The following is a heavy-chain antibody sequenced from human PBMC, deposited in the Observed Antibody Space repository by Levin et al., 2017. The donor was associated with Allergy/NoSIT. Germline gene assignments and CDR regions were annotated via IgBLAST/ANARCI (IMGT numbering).Heavy chain of an antibody. J-gene: IGHJ4*02. Sequence: GSLRLSCTVSGGSISSSSYYWGWIRQPPGTGLEWIGSIYYSGSTYYNPSLKSRVTISVDTSKNQFSLKLSSVTAADTAVYYCARGMYSSSAEIDYWGQGTLVTVSS. CDR1: GGSISSSSYY. V-gene: IGHV4-39*01. CDR3: ARGMYSSSAEIDY. CDR2: IYYSGST. D-gene: IGHD6-6*01.